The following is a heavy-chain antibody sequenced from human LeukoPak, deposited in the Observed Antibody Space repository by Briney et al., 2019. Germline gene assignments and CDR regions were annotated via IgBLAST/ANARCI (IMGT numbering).Heavy chain of an antibody. V-gene: IGHV3-74*01. D-gene: IGHD7-27*01. CDR3: ATSLGPLTDY. CDR1: GFSFSSNW. J-gene: IGHJ4*02. Sequence: GGSLRLSCAASGFSFSSNWMHWVRQAPGKGLVWVSRVNSDGGGTSYADSVKGRFTISRDNAKNTLYLQMNSLRAEDTAVYYCATSLGPLTDYWGQGTLVTVSS. CDR2: VNSDGGGT.